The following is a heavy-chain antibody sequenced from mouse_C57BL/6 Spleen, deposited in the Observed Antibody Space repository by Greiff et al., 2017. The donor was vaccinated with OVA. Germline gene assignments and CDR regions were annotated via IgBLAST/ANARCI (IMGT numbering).Heavy chain of an antibody. J-gene: IGHJ2*01. CDR2: IWSGGST. CDR3: ARYDYDGGHFDY. Sequence: QVQLQQSGPGLVQPSQSLSITCTVSGFSLTSYGVHWVRQSPGKGLEWLGVIWSGGSTDYNAAFISRLSISKDNSKSQVFFKMNGLQADDTAIYYCARYDYDGGHFDYWGQGTTLTVSS. CDR1: GFSLTSYG. D-gene: IGHD2-4*01. V-gene: IGHV2-2*01.